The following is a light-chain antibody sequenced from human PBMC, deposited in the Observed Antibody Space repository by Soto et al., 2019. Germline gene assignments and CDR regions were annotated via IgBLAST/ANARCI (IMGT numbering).Light chain of an antibody. J-gene: IGKJ1*01. Sequence: EIVLAQSPGTLSLSPGDRATLSCRASQSLSDNSLAWYQQKPGQAPGLLIYGASNRAAPVPSRFSGSGSGTDFTLTISELEPEDFAVYFCQQYGSSPWTFGQGTKLEVK. CDR2: GAS. CDR1: QSLSDNS. V-gene: IGKV3-20*01. CDR3: QQYGSSPWT.